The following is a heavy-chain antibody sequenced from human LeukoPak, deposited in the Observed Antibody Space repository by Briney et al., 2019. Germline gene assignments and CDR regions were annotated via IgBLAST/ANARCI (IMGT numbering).Heavy chain of an antibody. D-gene: IGHD2-21*02. V-gene: IGHV6-1*01. CDR1: GDSVSSNSAA. J-gene: IGHJ5*02. CDR2: TYYRSKWYN. CDR3: ARGGDWNPYNWFDP. Sequence: SQTLSLTCAISGDSVSSNSAAWNWIRQSPSRVLEWLGRTYYRSKWYNDYAVSVKSRITINPDTSKNQFSLQLSSVTPEDTALYYCARGGDWNPYNWFDPWGQGTLVTVSS.